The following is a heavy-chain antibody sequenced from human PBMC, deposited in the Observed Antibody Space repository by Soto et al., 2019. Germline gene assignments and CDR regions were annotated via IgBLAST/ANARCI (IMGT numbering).Heavy chain of an antibody. CDR1: GDSISSADYY. CDR2: IFYSGTT. V-gene: IGHV4-30-4*01. D-gene: IGHD2-2*01. CDR3: ARRGPDAYHYGMDV. J-gene: IGHJ6*02. Sequence: PSETLSLTCTVSGDSISSADYYWSWIRQTPGKGLEWIGHIFYSGTTYYNPSLKSRLTISVDTSKNHFSLRLTSVTAADTAVYYCARRGPDAYHYGMDVWGQGTTVTVSS.